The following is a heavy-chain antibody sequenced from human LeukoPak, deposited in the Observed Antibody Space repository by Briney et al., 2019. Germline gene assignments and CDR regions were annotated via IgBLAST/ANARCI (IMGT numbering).Heavy chain of an antibody. CDR2: ISGGGGST. J-gene: IGHJ4*02. Sequence: GGSLRLACAASGSTFSSYVMSWVRQAPGKGLEWVSAISGGGGSTYYADSVKGRFTFSRDTSKNTLYLQMHSLRAEDTALYYCAKLYNDYGDENFDYWGQGTLVTVSS. D-gene: IGHD4-17*01. CDR1: GSTFSSYV. CDR3: AKLYNDYGDENFDY. V-gene: IGHV3-23*01.